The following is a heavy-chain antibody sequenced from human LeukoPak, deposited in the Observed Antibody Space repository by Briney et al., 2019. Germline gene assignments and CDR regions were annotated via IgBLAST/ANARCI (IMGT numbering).Heavy chain of an antibody. V-gene: IGHV3-33*06. CDR1: GFTFSSYG. CDR2: IWYDGSNK. D-gene: IGHD1-26*01. Sequence: GGSLRLSCAASGFTFSSYGMHWVRQAPGKGLEWVAVIWYDGSNKYYADSVKGRFTISRDSSKNTLYLQMNSLRAEDTAVYYCAKGGGSYYAGNWFNPWGQGTLVTVSS. CDR3: AKGGGSYYAGNWFNP. J-gene: IGHJ5*02.